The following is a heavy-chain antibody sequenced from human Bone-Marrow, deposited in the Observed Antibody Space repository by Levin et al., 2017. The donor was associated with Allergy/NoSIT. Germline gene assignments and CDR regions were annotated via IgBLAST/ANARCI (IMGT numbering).Heavy chain of an antibody. CDR1: GYSFTTYW. CDR3: ARLMPGYCHNAAGYEDY. D-gene: IGHD2-8*01. J-gene: IGHJ4*02. Sequence: ASVKVSCKGSGYSFTTYWIGWVRQLPGKGLEYMGMIYPDDSDARYSPSFQGQVSMSADKSISTAYLQWTSLKTSDTAMYYCARLMPGYCHNAAGYEDYWGQGTLVTVSS. CDR2: IYPDDSDA. V-gene: IGHV5-51*01.